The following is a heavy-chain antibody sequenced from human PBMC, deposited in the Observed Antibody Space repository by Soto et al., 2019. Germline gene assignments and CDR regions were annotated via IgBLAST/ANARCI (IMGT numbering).Heavy chain of an antibody. Sequence: PGGSLRLSCAASGFTFSSYSMNWVRQAPGKGLEWVSSISSSSSYIYYADSVKGRFTISRDNAKNSLYLQMNSLRAEDTAVYYCARDYYDSSGYYERPIDYWGQGTLVTVSS. D-gene: IGHD3-22*01. CDR3: ARDYYDSSGYYERPIDY. CDR2: ISSSSSYI. CDR1: GFTFSSYS. V-gene: IGHV3-21*01. J-gene: IGHJ4*02.